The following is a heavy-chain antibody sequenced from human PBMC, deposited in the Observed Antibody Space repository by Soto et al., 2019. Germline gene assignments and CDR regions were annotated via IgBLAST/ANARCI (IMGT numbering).Heavy chain of an antibody. D-gene: IGHD5-12*01. CDR1: GFTFSSYS. Sequence: GGSLRLSCAASGFTFSSYSMNWVRQAPGKGLEWVSSISSSTTYMFYADSVKGRFTISRDNAKNSLYPQMNSLRAEDTALYYCARDLREIEATYYYYYYYNMDVWGQGARVTVSS. V-gene: IGHV3-21*01. CDR3: ARDLREIEATYYYYYYYNMDV. CDR2: ISSSTTYM. J-gene: IGHJ6*02.